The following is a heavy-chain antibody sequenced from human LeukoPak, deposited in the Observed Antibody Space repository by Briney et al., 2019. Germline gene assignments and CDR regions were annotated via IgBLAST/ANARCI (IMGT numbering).Heavy chain of an antibody. V-gene: IGHV4-34*01. CDR2: INHSGST. CDR3: AREEIAAAGNFDY. D-gene: IGHD6-13*01. Sequence: SETLSLTCAVYGGSFSGTYWTGSAQPPGKGLEGMGEINHSGSTNYNPSLKSRVTISVDTSKNQFSLKLSSVTAADTAVYYCAREEIAAAGNFDYWGQGTLVTVSS. J-gene: IGHJ4*02. CDR1: GGSFSGTY.